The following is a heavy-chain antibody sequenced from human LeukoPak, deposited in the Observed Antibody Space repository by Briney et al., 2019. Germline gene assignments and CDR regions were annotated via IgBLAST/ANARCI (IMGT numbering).Heavy chain of an antibody. CDR2: IYTSGST. D-gene: IGHD3-3*01. CDR1: GGSISSGSCY. Sequence: SETLSLTCTVSGGSISSGSCYWSWIRQPAGKGLEWIGRIYTSGSTNYNPSLKSRVTISVDTSKNQFSLKLSSVTAADTAVYYCARSGIGVVIDSTNWFDPWGQGTLVTVSS. J-gene: IGHJ5*02. V-gene: IGHV4-61*02. CDR3: ARSGIGVVIDSTNWFDP.